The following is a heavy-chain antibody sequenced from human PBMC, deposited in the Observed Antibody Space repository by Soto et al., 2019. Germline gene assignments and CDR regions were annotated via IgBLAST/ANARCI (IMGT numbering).Heavy chain of an antibody. CDR3: AKRKTVFGVTDRASIDY. Sequence: PGGSLRLSCAASGFTSSNHGMHWVRQAPGKGLQWVAVIWYDGSNKYYADSVKGRITISRDNSKNIVYLQMNSLRAEDTATYYCAKRKTVFGVTDRASIDYWGQGTLVTVSS. J-gene: IGHJ4*02. D-gene: IGHD3-3*01. CDR2: IWYDGSNK. CDR1: GFTSSNHG. V-gene: IGHV3-30*02.